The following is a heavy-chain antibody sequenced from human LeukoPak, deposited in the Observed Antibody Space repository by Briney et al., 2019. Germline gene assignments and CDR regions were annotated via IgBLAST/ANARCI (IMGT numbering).Heavy chain of an antibody. CDR3: AKVAGGVDY. Sequence: GGSLRLSCAASGFTFSSYAMHWVRQAPGKGLEWVAVISYDGSNKYYADSVKGQFTISRDNSKNTLYLQMNSLRAEDTAVYYCAKVAGGVDYWGQGTLVTVSS. D-gene: IGHD3-16*01. J-gene: IGHJ4*02. CDR2: ISYDGSNK. CDR1: GFTFSSYA. V-gene: IGHV3-30*04.